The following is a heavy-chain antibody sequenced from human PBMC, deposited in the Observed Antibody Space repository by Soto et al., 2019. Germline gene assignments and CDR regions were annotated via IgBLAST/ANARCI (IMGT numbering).Heavy chain of an antibody. V-gene: IGHV3-13*04. CDR1: GFTFSSHD. CDR3: AREQTGGGLRGFDL. CDR2: IDAAGAT. Sequence: EVQLVESGGGLVQPGGSLRLSCAASGFTFSSHDMQWVRQVTGKGLEWVSGIDAAGATYYPASVKGRFTISRENAENSFHLQMNSLRADDTAIYYCAREQTGGGLRGFDLRGQGTMVTVSS. D-gene: IGHD7-27*01. J-gene: IGHJ3*01.